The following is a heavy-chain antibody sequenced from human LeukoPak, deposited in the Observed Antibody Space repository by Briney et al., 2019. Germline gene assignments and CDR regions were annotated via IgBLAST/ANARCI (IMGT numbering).Heavy chain of an antibody. Sequence: GASVKVSFKASGYTFTSYGISWVRQAPGQGLEWMGWISAYNGNTNYAQKLQGRVTMTTDTSTSTAYMELRSLRSDDTAVYYCARDEYCSSTSCPLNYYYGMDVWGQGTTVTVSS. V-gene: IGHV1-18*01. CDR2: ISAYNGNT. CDR1: GYTFTSYG. CDR3: ARDEYCSSTSCPLNYYYGMDV. D-gene: IGHD2-2*01. J-gene: IGHJ6*02.